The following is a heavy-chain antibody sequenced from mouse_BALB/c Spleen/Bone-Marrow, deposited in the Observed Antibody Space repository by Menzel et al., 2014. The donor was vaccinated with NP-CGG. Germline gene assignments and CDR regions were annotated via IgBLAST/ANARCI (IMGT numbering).Heavy chain of an antibody. V-gene: IGHV1S130*01. Sequence: QVQLQQPGSVLVRSGASVKLSCKASGYTFTSSWMHWAKQRPGQGLEWIGEIHPNSGNTNYNEKFKGKATLTVDTSXXXAYVDLSTLTSEDSAVYYCARHHRYAYFFDYWVHGTTLTVSS. CDR1: GYTFTSSW. D-gene: IGHD2-14*01. J-gene: IGHJ2*01. CDR2: IHPNSGNT. CDR3: ARHHRYAYFFDY.